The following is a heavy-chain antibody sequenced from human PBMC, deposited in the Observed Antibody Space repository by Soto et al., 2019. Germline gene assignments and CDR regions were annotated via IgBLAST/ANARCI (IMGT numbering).Heavy chain of an antibody. J-gene: IGHJ6*02. CDR2: ISGSGGST. D-gene: IGHD4-4*01. CDR3: ANPGPTTREPSSKTPRNSYGMDV. CDR1: GFTFSSYA. Sequence: PGGSLRLSCADSGFTFSSYAMSWVRQAPGKGLEWVSAISGSGGSTYYADSVKGRFTISRDNSKNTLYLQMNSLRAEDTAVYYCANPGPTTREPSSKTPRNSYGMDVWGQGTTVTVSS. V-gene: IGHV3-23*01.